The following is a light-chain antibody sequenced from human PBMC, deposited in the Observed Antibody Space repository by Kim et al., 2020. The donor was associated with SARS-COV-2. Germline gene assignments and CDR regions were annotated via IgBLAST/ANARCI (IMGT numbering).Light chain of an antibody. CDR2: GPS. V-gene: IGKV3-11*01. Sequence: EIVLTQSPATLSLSPGERATLSCRASQSVSSFLAWYQQKPGQAPRLLIYGPSTRATGIPARFSGSGSGTDFTLTISSLEPEDFAIYYCQQRTQWPLTFGGGTKLEI. CDR1: QSVSSF. J-gene: IGKJ4*01. CDR3: QQRTQWPLT.